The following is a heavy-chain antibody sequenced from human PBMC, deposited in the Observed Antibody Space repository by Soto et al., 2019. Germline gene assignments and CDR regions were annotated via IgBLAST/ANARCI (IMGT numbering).Heavy chain of an antibody. J-gene: IGHJ6*02. D-gene: IGHD3-3*01. CDR2: IIPIFGTA. V-gene: IGHV1-69*13. CDR1: GGTFSSYA. Sequence: GASVKVSCKASGGTFSSYAISWVRQAPGQGLEWMGGIIPIFGTANYAQKFQGRVTITADESTSTAYMELSSLRSEDTAVYYCARDRVLDDSRYYYYYYGMDVWGQGTTVTVSS. CDR3: ARDRVLDDSRYYYYYYGMDV.